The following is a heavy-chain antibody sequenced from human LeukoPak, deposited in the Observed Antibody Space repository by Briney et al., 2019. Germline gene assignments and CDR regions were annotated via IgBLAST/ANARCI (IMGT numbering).Heavy chain of an antibody. J-gene: IGHJ4*02. CDR1: GFTFSSYA. CDR2: ISGSGGST. V-gene: IGHV3-23*01. D-gene: IGHD6-13*01. CDR3: AKALISGIAALDY. Sequence: GGSLRLSCAASGFTFSSYAMSWVRQAPGKGLEWVSAISGSGGSTYYADSVKGRFTISRDNSKNTLYPQMNSLRAEDTAVYYCAKALISGIAALDYWGQGTLATVSS.